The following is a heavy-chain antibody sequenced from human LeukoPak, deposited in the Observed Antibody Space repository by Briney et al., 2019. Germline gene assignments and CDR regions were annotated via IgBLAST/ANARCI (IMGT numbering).Heavy chain of an antibody. J-gene: IGHJ4*02. CDR3: AKDLGYSSSWSGYYFDY. D-gene: IGHD6-13*01. V-gene: IGHV3-23*01. CDR1: GFTISSYA. Sequence: GGSLRLSCAVSGFTISSYAMSWVRQAPGKGLEWVSAMSGSGGSTYYADSVKGRITISRDNSKNMLYLEMNSLRAEDTAVYYCAKDLGYSSSWSGYYFDYWGQGTLVTVSS. CDR2: MSGSGGST.